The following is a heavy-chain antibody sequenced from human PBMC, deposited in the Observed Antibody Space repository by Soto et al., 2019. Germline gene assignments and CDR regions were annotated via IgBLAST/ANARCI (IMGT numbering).Heavy chain of an antibody. V-gene: IGHV4-34*01. Sequence: QVQLQQWGAGLLKPSETLSLTCAVYGGSFSGYYWSWIRQPPGKGLEWIGEINHSGSTNYNPSLKSRVTVSVDTSKNQFSLNLSSGTASDTAVDYCASDVATAMVGDAFDICGQGTMVTVSS. CDR2: INHSGST. D-gene: IGHD5-18*01. CDR1: GGSFSGYY. J-gene: IGHJ3*02. CDR3: ASDVATAMVGDAFDI.